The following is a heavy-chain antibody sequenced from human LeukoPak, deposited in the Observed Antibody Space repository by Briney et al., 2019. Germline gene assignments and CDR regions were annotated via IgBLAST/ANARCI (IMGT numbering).Heavy chain of an antibody. Sequence: GGSLRLPCAASGFTFSSYGMHWVRQAPGKGLEWVAVIWNDGSNKYYADSVKGRFTISRDNSKNTLYLQMNSLRAEDTAVYYCARDRISGPLWFGELLYLLDYWGQGTLVTVSS. V-gene: IGHV3-33*01. CDR3: ARDRISGPLWFGELLYLLDY. CDR2: IWNDGSNK. CDR1: GFTFSSYG. D-gene: IGHD3-10*01. J-gene: IGHJ4*02.